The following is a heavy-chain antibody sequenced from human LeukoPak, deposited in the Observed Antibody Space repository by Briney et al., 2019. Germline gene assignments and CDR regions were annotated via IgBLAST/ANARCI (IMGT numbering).Heavy chain of an antibody. D-gene: IGHD6-19*01. J-gene: IGHJ4*02. V-gene: IGHV3-23*01. CDR3: AKESRSGWYVGGYANY. Sequence: GGSLRLSCAASGFTFSSYAMSWVRQAPGKGLEWVSAISGSGGSTYYADSVKGRFTISRDNSKNTLYLQMNSLRAEDTAVYYCAKESRSGWYVGGYANYWGQGTLVTVSS. CDR1: GFTFSSYA. CDR2: ISGSGGST.